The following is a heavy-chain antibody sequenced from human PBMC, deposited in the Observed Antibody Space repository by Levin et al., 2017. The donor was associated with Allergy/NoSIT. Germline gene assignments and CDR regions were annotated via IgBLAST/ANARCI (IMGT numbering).Heavy chain of an antibody. J-gene: IGHJ4*02. CDR3: VRGGDGYGNFDY. CDR2: IYIGES. V-gene: IGHV3-74*01. Sequence: GESLKISCAASGFTFSGYWMHWVRQAPGEGLVWVSRIYIGESSYADSVKGRFTISRDNAKSTLYLQMNSLRDEDTAVYYCVRGGDGYGNFDYWGQGTLVTVSS. D-gene: IGHD3-16*01. CDR1: GFTFSGYW.